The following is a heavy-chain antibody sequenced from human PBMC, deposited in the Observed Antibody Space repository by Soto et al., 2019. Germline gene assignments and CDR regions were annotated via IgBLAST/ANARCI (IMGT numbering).Heavy chain of an antibody. D-gene: IGHD2-2*01. CDR1: GFTFSSYA. J-gene: IGHJ6*02. V-gene: IGHV3-23*01. CDR2: ISGSGGST. Sequence: GGSLRLSCAASGFTFSSYAMSWVRQAPGKGLEWVSAISGSGGSTYYADSVKGRFTISRDNSKNTLYLQMNSLRAEDTAVYYCAKDSRYMYYYGMDVWGQGTTVTVS. CDR3: AKDSRYMYYYGMDV.